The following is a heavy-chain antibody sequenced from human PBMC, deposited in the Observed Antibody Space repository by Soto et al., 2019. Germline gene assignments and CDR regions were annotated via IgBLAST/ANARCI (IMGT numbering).Heavy chain of an antibody. J-gene: IGHJ4*02. Sequence: GGSLRLSCAASGFTFSSYAMSWVRQAPGKGLEWVSAISGSGGSTYYADSVKGRFTISRDNSKNTLYLQMNSLRAEDTAVYYCAKTEAGPPYDYIWGSYRSNDYWGQGTLVTVSS. CDR3: AKTEAGPPYDYIWGSYRSNDY. CDR2: ISGSGGST. CDR1: GFTFSSYA. D-gene: IGHD3-16*02. V-gene: IGHV3-23*01.